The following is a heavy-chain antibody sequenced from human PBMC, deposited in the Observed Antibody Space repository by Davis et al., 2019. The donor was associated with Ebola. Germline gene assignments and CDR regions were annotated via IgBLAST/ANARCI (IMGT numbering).Heavy chain of an antibody. CDR2: IYPGDSDT. V-gene: IGHV5-51*01. J-gene: IGHJ1*01. CDR1: GYSFTSYW. Sequence: PGGSLRLSCKGSGYSFTSYWIGWVRQMPGKGLEWMGIIYPGDSDTRYSPSFQGQVTISADKSISTAYLQWSSLKASDTAMYYCAISIAVAGKEFQHWGQGTLVTVSS. D-gene: IGHD6-19*01. CDR3: AISIAVAGKEFQH.